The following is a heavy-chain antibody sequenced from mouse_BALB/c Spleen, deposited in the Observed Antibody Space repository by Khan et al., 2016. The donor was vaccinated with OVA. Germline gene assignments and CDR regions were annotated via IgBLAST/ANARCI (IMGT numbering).Heavy chain of an antibody. CDR3: ARTARIKY. CDR2: ISYSGST. Sequence: VQLQQSGPGLVKPSQSLYLTCTVTGYSITSGYGWNWIRQLPGNKMEWMGYISYSGSTNYNPSLKSRISINRDTSKNQFFLQLNSVTNEDTATYDCARTARIKYWGQGTTLTVSS. V-gene: IGHV3-2*02. J-gene: IGHJ2*01. CDR1: GYSITSGYG. D-gene: IGHD1-2*01.